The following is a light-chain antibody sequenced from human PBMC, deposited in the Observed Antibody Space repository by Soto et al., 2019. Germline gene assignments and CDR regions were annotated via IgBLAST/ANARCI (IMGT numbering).Light chain of an antibody. CDR3: QVWDLGSDHRV. Sequence: SYELTQPPSVSVAPGQTARMTCGGSRLASLRVHWYQQQPGQAPVLVVYDDSDRPSGIPERFSGSNSGNTATLTISRVEPGDEADYYCQVWDLGSDHRVLGGGTKLTVL. V-gene: IGLV3-21*02. CDR1: RLASLR. J-gene: IGLJ3*02. CDR2: DDS.